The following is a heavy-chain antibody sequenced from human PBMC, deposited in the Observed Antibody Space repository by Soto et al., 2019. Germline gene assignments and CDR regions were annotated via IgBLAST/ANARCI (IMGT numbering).Heavy chain of an antibody. CDR1: GFTFGTYY. CDR3: ARQYPSSSRHFDH. CDR2: ISAGSSNI. V-gene: IGHV3-21*01. J-gene: IGHJ4*02. D-gene: IGHD6-6*01. Sequence: PGGSLRLSCAASGFTFGTYYMIWVRQAPGKGLEWVSSISAGSSNIYYAPSVKGRFTISRDNAKNSLYLQINSLRAEDTAVYYCARQYPSSSRHFDHWGQGTLVTVSS.